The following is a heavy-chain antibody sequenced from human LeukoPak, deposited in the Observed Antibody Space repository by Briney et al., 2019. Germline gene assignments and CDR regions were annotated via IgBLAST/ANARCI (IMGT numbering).Heavy chain of an antibody. J-gene: IGHJ3*02. CDR3: AREGGYSSLNDAFDI. Sequence: ASVKVSCKASVYTFTSYGISWVRQAPGQGLGWVGWISAYNGNTNYAQKLQGRVTMTTDTSTSTAYMELRSLRSDDAAVYYCAREGGYSSLNDAFDIWGQGTMVTVSS. CDR1: VYTFTSYG. V-gene: IGHV1-18*01. CDR2: ISAYNGNT. D-gene: IGHD5-18*01.